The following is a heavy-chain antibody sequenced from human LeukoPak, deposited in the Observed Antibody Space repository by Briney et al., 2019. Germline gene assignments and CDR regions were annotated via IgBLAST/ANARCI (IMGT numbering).Heavy chain of an antibody. J-gene: IGHJ4*02. CDR1: GYIFTGYY. CDR3: ARHPYSGSYHFDY. CDR2: INPNSGGT. Sequence: GASVKVSCKASGYIFTGYYMHWVRQGPGQGPEWMGWINPNSGGTNSAQKFQGRVTMTRDTSISTAYMELSRLTSDDTAVYYCARHPYSGSYHFDYWGQGTLVTVSS. D-gene: IGHD1-26*01. V-gene: IGHV1-2*02.